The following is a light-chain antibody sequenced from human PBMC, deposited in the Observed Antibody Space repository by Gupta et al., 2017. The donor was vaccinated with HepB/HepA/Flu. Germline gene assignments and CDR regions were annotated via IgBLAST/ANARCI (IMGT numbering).Light chain of an antibody. Sequence: IQMTKSHSPLSASVGDRVTLTCRASQSVNNLLAWYQQKTGKAPKLLIYKASNLQSGVPSRFSGRGSGTEFTLTISSLQPDDFATYCCQQYDDYPVTFGGGTTVEIK. CDR2: KAS. V-gene: IGKV1-5*03. J-gene: IGKJ4*01. CDR1: QSVNNL. CDR3: QQYDDYPVT.